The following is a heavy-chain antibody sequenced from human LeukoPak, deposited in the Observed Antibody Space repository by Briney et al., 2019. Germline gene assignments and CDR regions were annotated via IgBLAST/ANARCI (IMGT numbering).Heavy chain of an antibody. CDR1: GFTFSSYD. Sequence: PGGSLILSCAASGFTFSSYDMNWVRQAPGKGLEWVSYISSSGSTKYYADSVRGRFTISRDNAVKSLYLHMSSLRAEDTAVYYCARGFAAGGQGTLVNVSS. V-gene: IGHV3-48*03. J-gene: IGHJ4*02. D-gene: IGHD6-13*01. CDR3: ARGFAA. CDR2: ISSSGSTK.